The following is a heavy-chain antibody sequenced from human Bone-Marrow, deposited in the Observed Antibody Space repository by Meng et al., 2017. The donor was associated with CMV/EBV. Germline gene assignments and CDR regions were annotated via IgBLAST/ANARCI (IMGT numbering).Heavy chain of an antibody. CDR1: GFTFSSYV. J-gene: IGHJ5*01. V-gene: IGHV3-21*01. CDR2: ISRSSNYI. D-gene: IGHD3-16*01. CDR3: STLGGGQLWLT. Sequence: GESLKISCAASGFTFSSYVMTWVRQAPGKGLEWVASISRSSNYIEYADSVKGRFTISRDNAENSLFLQMNSLRVEDTAAYSCSTLGGGQLWLTWGQGTLVTVSS.